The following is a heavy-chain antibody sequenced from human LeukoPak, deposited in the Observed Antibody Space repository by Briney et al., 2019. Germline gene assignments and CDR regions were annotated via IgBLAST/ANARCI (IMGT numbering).Heavy chain of an antibody. CDR1: GGSISSYY. CDR3: ARVLRTMVRGGAFDI. J-gene: IGHJ3*02. CDR2: IYYSGST. Sequence: SETLSLTCTVSGGSISSYYWSWIRQPPGKGLEWIGYIYYSGSTNYNPSLKSRVTISVDTSKNQFSLKLSSVTAADTAVCYCARVLRTMVRGGAFDIWGQGTMVTVSS. D-gene: IGHD3-10*01. V-gene: IGHV4-59*01.